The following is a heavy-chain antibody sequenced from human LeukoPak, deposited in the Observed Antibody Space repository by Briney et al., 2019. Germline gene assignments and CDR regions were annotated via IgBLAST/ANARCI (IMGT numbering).Heavy chain of an antibody. CDR3: ARDSHAYYDILTGYGSLDY. CDR1: GFTFSSYS. V-gene: IGHV3-21*01. CDR2: ISSSSSYI. D-gene: IGHD3-9*01. J-gene: IGHJ4*02. Sequence: PGRSLRLSCAASGFTFSSYSMNWVRQAPGKGLEWVSSISSSSSYIYYADSVKGRFTISRDNAKNSLYLQMNSLRAEDTAVYYCARDSHAYYDILTGYGSLDYWGQGTLVTVSS.